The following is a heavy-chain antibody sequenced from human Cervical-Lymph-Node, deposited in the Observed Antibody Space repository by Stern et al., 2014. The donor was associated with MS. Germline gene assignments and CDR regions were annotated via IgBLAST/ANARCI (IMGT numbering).Heavy chain of an antibody. V-gene: IGHV1-69*09. D-gene: IGHD4-17*01. CDR2: IIPIIGVP. J-gene: IGHJ3*01. Sequence: VQLVESGAEVRKPGSSVKVSCKPSGGLLNSYAFSWVRQAPGQGLQWMGRIIPIIGVPSYAQQFQGRLTIAANKSTTTVYMELSSLTSEDTAVYFCAKGEGDYGETDDFDLWGPGTMVSVSS. CDR3: AKGEGDYGETDDFDL. CDR1: GGLLNSYA.